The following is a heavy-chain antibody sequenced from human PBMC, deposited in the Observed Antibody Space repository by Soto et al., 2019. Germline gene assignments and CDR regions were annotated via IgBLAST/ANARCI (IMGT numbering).Heavy chain of an antibody. Sequence: QVQLQQWGAGLLKPSETLSLTCAVYGGSFSGYYWSWIRQPPGKGLEWIGEINHSGSTNYNPSLKSRFTISVDTSKSQFSLKLSSVTAADTAVYYCAREVAVPAAMTVYFDYWGQGTLVTVSS. D-gene: IGHD2-2*01. CDR1: GGSFSGYY. CDR2: INHSGST. J-gene: IGHJ4*02. CDR3: AREVAVPAAMTVYFDY. V-gene: IGHV4-34*01.